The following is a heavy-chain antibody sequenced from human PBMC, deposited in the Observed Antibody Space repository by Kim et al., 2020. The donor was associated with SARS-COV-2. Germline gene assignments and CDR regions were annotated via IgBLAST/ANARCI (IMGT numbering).Heavy chain of an antibody. Sequence: SETLSLTCTVSGGSISSSSYYWGWIRQPPGKGLEWIGSIYYSGSTYYNPSLKSRVTISVDTSKNQFSLKLSSVTAADTAVYYCARDYSNYVGLPLYYFDYWGQGTLVTVSS. CDR1: GGSISSSSYY. V-gene: IGHV4-39*07. J-gene: IGHJ4*02. D-gene: IGHD4-4*01. CDR2: IYYSGST. CDR3: ARDYSNYVGLPLYYFDY.